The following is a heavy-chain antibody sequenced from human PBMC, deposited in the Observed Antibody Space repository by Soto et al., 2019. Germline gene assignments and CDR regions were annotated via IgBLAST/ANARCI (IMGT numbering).Heavy chain of an antibody. V-gene: IGHV6-1*01. CDR1: GDSVSSNSAA. Sequence: SQTLSLICAISGDSVSSNSAAWSWIRQSPSRGLEWLGRTYYRSKWYNNYAVSVKSRITINPDTSKNQFSLQLNPVTPGDAAVYYCARDRLGDGYNDYWGQGTLVTVSS. J-gene: IGHJ4*02. CDR2: TYYRSKWYN. D-gene: IGHD5-12*01. CDR3: ARDRLGDGYNDY.